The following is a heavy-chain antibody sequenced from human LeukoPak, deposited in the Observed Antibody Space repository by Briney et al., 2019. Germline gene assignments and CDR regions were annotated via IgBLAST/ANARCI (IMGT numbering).Heavy chain of an antibody. V-gene: IGHV4-61*02. Sequence: PSETLSLTCTVSGGSISSGNYYWSWIRQPAGKGLEWIGRIYTSGSTNYNPSLKSRVTMSVDTSKNQFSLKLSSVTAADTAVYYCARGRDGYNFLNRGEYYYFDYWGQGTLVTVSS. CDR3: ARGRDGYNFLNRGEYYYFDY. CDR2: IYTSGST. CDR1: GGSISSGNYY. D-gene: IGHD5-24*01. J-gene: IGHJ4*02.